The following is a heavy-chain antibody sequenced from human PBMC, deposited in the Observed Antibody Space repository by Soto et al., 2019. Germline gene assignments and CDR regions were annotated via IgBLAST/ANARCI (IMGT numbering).Heavy chain of an antibody. CDR1: GFTFSNAW. V-gene: IGHV3-15*01. Sequence: PGGSLRLSCAASGFTFSNAWMSWVHQAPGKGLEWVGRIKSKTDGGTTDYAAPVKGRFTISRDDSKNTLYLQMNSLKTEDTAVYYCTTVDSNYYGMDVWGQGTTVTVSS. CDR3: TTVDSNYYGMDV. D-gene: IGHD4-4*01. J-gene: IGHJ6*02. CDR2: IKSKTDGGTT.